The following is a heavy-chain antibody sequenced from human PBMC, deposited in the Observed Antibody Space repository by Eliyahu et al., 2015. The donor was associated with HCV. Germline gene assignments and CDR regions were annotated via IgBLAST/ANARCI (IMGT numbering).Heavy chain of an antibody. CDR1: GFTFSSYE. CDR3: ARQYWTGVDY. CDR2: ISSGGSTI. V-gene: IGHV3-48*03. J-gene: IGHJ4*02. Sequence: EVQLVESGGGLVQPGGXXRLXCAAXGFTFSSYEMNWXRQAPXKGLEWVSYISSGGSTIYYADSVKGRFTISRDNAKNSLYLQMNSLRAEDTAVYYCARQYWTGVDYWGQGTLVTVSS. D-gene: IGHD3/OR15-3a*01.